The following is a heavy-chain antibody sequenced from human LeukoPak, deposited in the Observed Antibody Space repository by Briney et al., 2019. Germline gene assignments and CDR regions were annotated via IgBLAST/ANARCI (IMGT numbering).Heavy chain of an antibody. CDR2: IYYSGST. CDR3: ARDDVDTAMAKGFGP. J-gene: IGHJ5*02. V-gene: IGHV4-31*03. D-gene: IGHD5-18*01. Sequence: SETLSLTCTVSGGSISSGGYYWSWIRQHPGKGLEWIGYIYYSGSTYYNPSLKSRVTISVDTSKNQFSLKLSSVTAADTAVYYCARDDVDTAMAKGFGPWGQGTLVTVSS. CDR1: GGSISSGGYY.